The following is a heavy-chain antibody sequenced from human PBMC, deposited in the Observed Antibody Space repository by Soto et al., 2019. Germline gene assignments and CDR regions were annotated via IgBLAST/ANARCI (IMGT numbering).Heavy chain of an antibody. D-gene: IGHD6-6*01. Sequence: QVQLVQSGAEVKKPWPSVKVSCKASGGTFSSYTISWVRQAPGQGLEWMVSIIPILGIANYAQKFQGRVTITADKSTSKVYMELGSLRAEDTAVYYCADAAASRHYYYGMDVWGQGTTVTVSS. J-gene: IGHJ6*02. CDR2: IIPILGIA. CDR3: ADAAASRHYYYGMDV. V-gene: IGHV1-69*02. CDR1: GGTFSSYT.